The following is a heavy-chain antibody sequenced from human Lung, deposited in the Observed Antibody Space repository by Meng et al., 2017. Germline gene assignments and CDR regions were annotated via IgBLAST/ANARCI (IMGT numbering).Heavy chain of an antibody. CDR2: ISVKNGEA. CDR1: GYRLTHYD. J-gene: IGHJ2*01. Sequence: QDQRVQAGADAKKRGGSINASCKASGYRLTHYDISWVRQASGQGLEWMGWISVKNGEAKYPQNFQGRVTMTTDTTTSTAYMELRSLTSDDTAVYYCARYVPNGSFWYFDFWGRGTLVTVSS. D-gene: IGHD6-13*01. V-gene: IGHV1-18*01. CDR3: ARYVPNGSFWYFDF.